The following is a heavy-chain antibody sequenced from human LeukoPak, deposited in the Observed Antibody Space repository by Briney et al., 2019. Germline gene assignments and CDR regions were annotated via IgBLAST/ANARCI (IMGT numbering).Heavy chain of an antibody. CDR3: ARQYDYYYYMDV. V-gene: IGHV5-51*01. J-gene: IGHJ6*03. Sequence: GDSLKISCKGSGYSFTTYWISWVRQMPGKGLEWMGIIYPGDSETRYSPSFQGQVTISADKSISTAYLQWSSLKASDTAMYYCARQYDYYYYMDVWGKGTTVTVSS. CDR1: GYSFTTYW. CDR2: IYPGDSET.